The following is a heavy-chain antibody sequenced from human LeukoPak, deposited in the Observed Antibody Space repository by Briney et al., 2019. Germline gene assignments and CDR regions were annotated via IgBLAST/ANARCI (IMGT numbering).Heavy chain of an antibody. J-gene: IGHJ3*02. D-gene: IGHD3-22*01. V-gene: IGHV4-4*07. CDR2: IYTSGST. CDR1: GGSISSYY. CDR3: ASHLARNTGYFVTFDM. Sequence: SETLSLTCTVSGGSISSYYWSWIRQPAGKGLEWIGRIYTSGSTNYNPSLKSRVTMSVDTSKNQFSLKLTSVTAPDAAVYYCASHLARNTGYFVTFDMWGQGTMVTVSS.